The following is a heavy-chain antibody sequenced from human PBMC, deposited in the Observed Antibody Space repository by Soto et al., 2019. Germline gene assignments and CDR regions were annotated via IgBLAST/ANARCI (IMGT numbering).Heavy chain of an antibody. CDR2: MYNTGST. CDR3: ARDLWGYCGADCYPLDV. D-gene: IGHD2-21*02. J-gene: IGHJ6*02. Sequence: QVRLQESGPGLVKPSETLSLTCTVSGGSISSYYWSWIRQPPGKGLEWNGYMYNTGSTIYNPSLKSRVTISVDTPKNQFSLKLNSVTAADTAVYYCARDLWGYCGADCYPLDVWGQGTTVTVSS. V-gene: IGHV4-59*01. CDR1: GGSISSYY.